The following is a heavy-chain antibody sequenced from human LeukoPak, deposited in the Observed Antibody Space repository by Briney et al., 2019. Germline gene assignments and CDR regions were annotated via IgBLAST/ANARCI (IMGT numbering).Heavy chain of an antibody. CDR2: IKSKTDGGTT. D-gene: IGHD1-7*01. Sequence: GGSLRLSCAASGFTFSNAWMSWVRQAPGKGLEWVGRIKSKTDGGTTDYAAPVEGRFTISRDDSKNTLYLQMNSLKTEDTAVYYCTTDYPQLELDYWGQGTLVTVSS. CDR1: GFTFSNAW. J-gene: IGHJ4*02. CDR3: TTDYPQLELDY. V-gene: IGHV3-15*01.